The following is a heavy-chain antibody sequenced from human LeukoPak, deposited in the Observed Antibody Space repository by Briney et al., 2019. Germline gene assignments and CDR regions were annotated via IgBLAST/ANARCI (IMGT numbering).Heavy chain of an antibody. Sequence: GGSLRLSCEVSGFTFSNYWMHWVRQPPGKGLEWVSFLYTTGSTYYTDSVKGRFTISRDSSKNTLDLQLNSLRAEDTAVYYCARFDSASGSLDFWGQGTLVTVSS. D-gene: IGHD2-15*01. CDR3: ARFDSASGSLDF. J-gene: IGHJ4*02. CDR2: LYTTGST. CDR1: GFTFSNYW. V-gene: IGHV3-53*01.